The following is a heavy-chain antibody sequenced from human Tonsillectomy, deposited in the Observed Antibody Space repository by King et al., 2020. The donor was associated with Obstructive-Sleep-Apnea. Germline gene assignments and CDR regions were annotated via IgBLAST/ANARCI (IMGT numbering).Heavy chain of an antibody. Sequence: VQLVESGGTLVQSGGSLRLSCAASGFTFSSYAMSGVRQAPWKGLEWVSAIHGSGGLTYYADSVKGRFTISRDNSKNMLYLQMNSLRAEDTAVYYCAKAGTAAGYFDYWGQGTLVTVSS. CDR3: AKAGTAAGYFDY. D-gene: IGHD6-13*01. CDR1: GFTFSSYA. CDR2: IHGSGGLT. V-gene: IGHV3-23*04. J-gene: IGHJ4*02.